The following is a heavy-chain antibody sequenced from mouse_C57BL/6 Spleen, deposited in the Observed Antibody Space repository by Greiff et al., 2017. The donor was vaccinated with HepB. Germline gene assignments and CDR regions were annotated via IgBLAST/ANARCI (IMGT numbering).Heavy chain of an antibody. CDR2: ISSGGSYT. J-gene: IGHJ4*01. CDR3: ARGYDFYAMDY. V-gene: IGHV5-6*01. Sequence: EVQVVESGGDLVKPGGSLKLSCAASGFTFSSYGMSWVRQTPDKRLEWVATISSGGSYTYYPDSVKGRFTISRDNAKNTLYLQMSSLKSEDTAMYYCARGYDFYAMDYWGQGTSVTVSS. CDR1: GFTFSSYG. D-gene: IGHD2-10*02.